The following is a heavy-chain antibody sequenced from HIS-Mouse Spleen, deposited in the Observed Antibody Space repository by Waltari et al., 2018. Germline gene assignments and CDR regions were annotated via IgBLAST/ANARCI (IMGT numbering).Heavy chain of an antibody. CDR2: ISYDGSNK. Sequence: QVQLVESGGGVVQPGRSLRLSCAASGFTFRSYAMHWVRQAPGKGLEWVAVISYDGSNKYYADSVKGRFTISRDNSKNTLYLQMNSLRAEDTAVYYCARVHSNYPDYWGQGTLVTVSS. CDR3: ARVHSNYPDY. V-gene: IGHV3-30*04. CDR1: GFTFRSYA. J-gene: IGHJ4*02. D-gene: IGHD4-4*01.